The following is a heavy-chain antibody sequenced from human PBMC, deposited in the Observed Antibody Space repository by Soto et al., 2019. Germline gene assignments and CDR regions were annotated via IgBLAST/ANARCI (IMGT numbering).Heavy chain of an antibody. V-gene: IGHV4-34*01. D-gene: IGHD6-6*01. Sequence: SETLSLTCAVYGGCFSGYYWSWIRQPPGKGLEWIGEINHSGSTNYNPSLKSRVTISVDTSKNQFSLKLSSVTAADTAVYYCARDRSILSRFYYYYMDVWGKGTTVTVSS. CDR1: GGCFSGYY. CDR3: ARDRSILSRFYYYYMDV. J-gene: IGHJ6*03. CDR2: INHSGST.